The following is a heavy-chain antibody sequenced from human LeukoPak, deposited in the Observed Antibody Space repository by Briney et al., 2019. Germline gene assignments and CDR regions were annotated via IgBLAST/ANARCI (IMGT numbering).Heavy chain of an antibody. Sequence: GRSLRLSCAASGFTFSHYWMTWIRQAPGKGLEWVANIKQDGSEKYYVDSVKGRFTISRDNAKNSLYLQMNSLRVDDTALYYCARAGYTYTTLYYWGQGTLVTVSS. CDR2: IKQDGSEK. D-gene: IGHD5-18*01. V-gene: IGHV3-7*01. CDR1: GFTFSHYW. CDR3: ARAGYTYTTLYY. J-gene: IGHJ4*02.